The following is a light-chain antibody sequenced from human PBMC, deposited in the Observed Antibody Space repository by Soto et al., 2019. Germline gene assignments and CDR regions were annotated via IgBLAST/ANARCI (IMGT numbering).Light chain of an antibody. CDR1: SSDVGDGDF. CDR3: CSYTRSYTWV. V-gene: IGLV2-14*01. Sequence: ALTQPASVSGSPRQSITISCTGTSSDVGDGDFVSWYQQRPGNAPKLMIYKVSNRPSGVSNRFSGSKSGNTASLTISGLQAEDEADYYCCSYTRSYTWVFGGGTQLTVL. CDR2: KVS. J-gene: IGLJ3*02.